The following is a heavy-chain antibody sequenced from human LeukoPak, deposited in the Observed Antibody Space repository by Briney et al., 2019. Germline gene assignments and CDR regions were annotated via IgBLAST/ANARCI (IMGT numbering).Heavy chain of an antibody. J-gene: IGHJ4*02. Sequence: GGSLRLSCAASGFTFSSYWMTWVRQAPGRGLEWVSSVDGGGGGTYYADSVKGRFTISRDNSKDTLYLQMNGLRAEDTAVYFCAKQSAGSAAWYSLHYDFWGQGTLVTVSS. D-gene: IGHD6-13*01. CDR2: VDGGGGGT. V-gene: IGHV3-23*01. CDR1: GFTFSSYW. CDR3: AKQSAGSAAWYSLHYDF.